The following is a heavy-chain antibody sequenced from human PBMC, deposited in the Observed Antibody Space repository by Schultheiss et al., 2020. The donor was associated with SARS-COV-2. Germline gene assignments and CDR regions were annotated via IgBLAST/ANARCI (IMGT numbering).Heavy chain of an antibody. CDR3: ARRKRQSPYYYYYMDV. Sequence: SETLSLTCTVSGGSISSSSYYWGWIRQPPGKGLEWIGSIYYSGSTYYNPSLKSRVTISVDTSKNQFSLKLSSVTAADTAVYYCARRKRQSPYYYYYMDVWGKGTTVTVSS. J-gene: IGHJ6*03. CDR1: GGSISSSSYY. CDR2: IYYSGST. V-gene: IGHV4-39*01.